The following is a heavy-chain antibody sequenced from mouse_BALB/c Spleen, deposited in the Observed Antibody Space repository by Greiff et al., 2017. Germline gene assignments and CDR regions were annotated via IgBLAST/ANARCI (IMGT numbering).Heavy chain of an antibody. Sequence: QVHVKQPGAELVKPGTSVKLSCKASGYNFTSYWINWVKLRPGQGLEWIGDIYPGSGSTNYNEKFKSKATLTVDTSSSTAYMQLSSLASEDSALYYCARGYYGNFFDYWGQGTTLTVSS. D-gene: IGHD2-1*01. J-gene: IGHJ2*01. V-gene: IGHV1-55*01. CDR2: IYPGSGST. CDR3: ARGYYGNFFDY. CDR1: GYNFTSYW.